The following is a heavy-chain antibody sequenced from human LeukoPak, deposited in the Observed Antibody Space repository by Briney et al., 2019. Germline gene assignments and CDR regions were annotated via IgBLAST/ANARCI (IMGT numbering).Heavy chain of an antibody. CDR1: GGSISSGSYY. J-gene: IGHJ4*02. D-gene: IGHD2-15*01. V-gene: IGHV4-61*02. CDR2: IYTSGST. CDR3: ARCFGYCSGGSCYSGVAGFDY. Sequence: PSETLSLTCTVSGGSISSGSYYWSWIRQPAGKGLEWIGRIYTSGSTNYNPSLKSRVTISVDTSKNQFSLKLSSVTAADTAVYYCARCFGYCSGGSCYSGVAGFDYWGQGTLVTVSS.